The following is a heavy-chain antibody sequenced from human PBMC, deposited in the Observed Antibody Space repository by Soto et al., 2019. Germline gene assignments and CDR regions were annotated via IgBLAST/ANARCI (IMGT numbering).Heavy chain of an antibody. CDR1: GSNLTNGA. J-gene: IGHJ3*02. D-gene: IGHD3-10*01. Sequence: QVQLLQSGAEVKIPGASVHLSCKASGSNLTNGALHWLPQAPGRRPVWLGWINTANGNPRYAQKFLDRVTVTRDTSASTAYMEQRGLTSEDTATCNCARGAGRRRVTRAFNTWGQGTVVTVSS. CDR3: ARGAGRRRVTRAFNT. V-gene: IGHV1-3*04. CDR2: INTANGNP.